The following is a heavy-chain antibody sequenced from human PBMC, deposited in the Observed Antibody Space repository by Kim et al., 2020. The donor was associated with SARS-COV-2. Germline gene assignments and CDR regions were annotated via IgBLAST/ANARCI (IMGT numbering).Heavy chain of an antibody. CDR3: AKDSRSAYYYYYMDV. J-gene: IGHJ6*03. Sequence: DSVKGRFTISRDNSKNSLYLQMNSLRTEDTALYYCAKDSRSAYYYYYMDVWGKGTTVTVSS. V-gene: IGHV3-43*01.